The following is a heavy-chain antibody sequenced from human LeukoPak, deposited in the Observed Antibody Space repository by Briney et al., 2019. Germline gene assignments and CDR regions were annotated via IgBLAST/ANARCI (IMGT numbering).Heavy chain of an antibody. Sequence: GGSLGLSCAASGFTFSSYWMHWVRQAPGKGLVWVSRINSYGSSTSYADSVTGRFTISRDNAKNTLYLQMNSLRAEDTAVYYCARGVTIFGVVIKFYNWFDPWGQGTLVTVSS. D-gene: IGHD3-3*01. CDR2: INSYGSST. J-gene: IGHJ5*02. CDR3: ARGVTIFGVVIKFYNWFDP. V-gene: IGHV3-74*01. CDR1: GFTFSSYW.